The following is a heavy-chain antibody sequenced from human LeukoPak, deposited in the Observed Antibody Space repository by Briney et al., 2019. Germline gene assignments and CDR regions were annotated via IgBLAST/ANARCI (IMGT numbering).Heavy chain of an antibody. CDR2: IYYSGST. V-gene: IGHV4-59*01. D-gene: IGHD6-19*01. J-gene: IGHJ1*01. CDR3: ARDDGVYSSGPYFQH. Sequence: SETLSLTCTVSGGSISSYYLSWIRQPPGKGLEWIGYIYYSGSTNYNPSLKSRVTISVDTSKNQFSLKLSSVTAADTAVYYCARDDGVYSSGPYFQHWAQGTLVTVSS. CDR1: GGSISSYY.